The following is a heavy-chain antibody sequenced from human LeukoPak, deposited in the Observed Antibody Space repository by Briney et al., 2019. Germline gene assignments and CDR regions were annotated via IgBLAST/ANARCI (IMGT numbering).Heavy chain of an antibody. D-gene: IGHD6-19*01. J-gene: IGHJ4*02. V-gene: IGHV3-21*01. CDR2: ISSSSSYI. Sequence: GGSLRLSCAASGFTFSSHAMSWVRQAPGKGLEWVSSISSSSSYIYYADSVKGRFTISRDNAKNSLYLQMNSLRAEDTAVYYCARDRSAYSSGWPYWGQGTLVTVSS. CDR1: GFTFSSHA. CDR3: ARDRSAYSSGWPY.